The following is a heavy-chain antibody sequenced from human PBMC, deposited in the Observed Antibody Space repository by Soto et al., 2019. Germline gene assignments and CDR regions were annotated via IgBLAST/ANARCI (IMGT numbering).Heavy chain of an antibody. V-gene: IGHV1-69*13. CDR3: ARGITGTTIYYYGMDV. Sequence: GASVKVSCKASGGTFSSYAISWVRQAPGQGLEWMGGIIPIFGTANYAQKFQGRVTIAADESTSTAYMELSSLRSEDTAVYYCARGITGTTIYYYGMDVWGQGTTVTVS. J-gene: IGHJ6*02. CDR1: GGTFSSYA. CDR2: IIPIFGTA. D-gene: IGHD1-7*01.